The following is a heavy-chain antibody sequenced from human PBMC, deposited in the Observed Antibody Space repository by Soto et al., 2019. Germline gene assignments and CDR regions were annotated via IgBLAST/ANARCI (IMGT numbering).Heavy chain of an antibody. D-gene: IGHD3-10*01. CDR1: GGSISSYY. Sequence: QSQTLSLTCTVSGGSISSYYWSWIRQPPGKGLEWIGYIYYSGSTNYNPSLKSRVTISVDTSKNQFSLKLSSVTAADTAVYYCAGLTMVREVNYYYYYMDVWGKGTTVTVSS. CDR3: AGLTMVREVNYYYYYMDV. CDR2: IYYSGST. J-gene: IGHJ6*03. V-gene: IGHV4-59*01.